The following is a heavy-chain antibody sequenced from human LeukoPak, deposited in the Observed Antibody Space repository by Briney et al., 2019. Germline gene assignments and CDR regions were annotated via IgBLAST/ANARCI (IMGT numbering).Heavy chain of an antibody. V-gene: IGHV3-23*01. D-gene: IGHD3-10*01. J-gene: IGHJ3*02. CDR2: ISGSGGST. CDR1: GFTSSSYA. CDR3: AKDRGYGSGRENAFDI. Sequence: GGSLRLSCAASGFTSSSYAMSWVRQAPGKGLEWVSAISGSGGSTYYADSVKGRFTISRDNSKNTLYLQMNSLRAEDTAVYYCAKDRGYGSGRENAFDIWGQGTMVTVSS.